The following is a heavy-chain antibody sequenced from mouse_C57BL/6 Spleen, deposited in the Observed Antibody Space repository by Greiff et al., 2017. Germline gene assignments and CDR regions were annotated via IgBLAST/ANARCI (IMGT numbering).Heavy chain of an antibody. CDR1: GFNIKNTY. J-gene: IGHJ2*01. V-gene: IGHV14-3*01. Sequence: VQLQQSVAELVRPGASVKLSCTASGFNIKNTYMHWVKQRPEQGLELIGRVDPANGNTIYAPKFLGKATITADTSSNTAYLRLSSQTTADTAIYYCASGYPDYWGQGTTLTVSS. D-gene: IGHD2-14*01. CDR2: VDPANGNT. CDR3: ASGYPDY.